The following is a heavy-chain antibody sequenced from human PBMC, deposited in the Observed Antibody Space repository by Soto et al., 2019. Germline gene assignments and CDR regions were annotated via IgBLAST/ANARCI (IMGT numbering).Heavy chain of an antibody. V-gene: IGHV3-23*01. J-gene: IGHJ4*02. CDR2: IGASGDIT. D-gene: IGHD2-21*02. Sequence: WGSLRLSCAASGFSFTNFAISFFRHAPLKGLEWVAGIGASGDITWYADSVKGRLSISRDNSKNTLYLQLNSLRFEDTAVYYCAKDDFTDRGDDYFDYWGPGTLVTVSS. CDR1: GFSFTNFA. CDR3: AKDDFTDRGDDYFDY.